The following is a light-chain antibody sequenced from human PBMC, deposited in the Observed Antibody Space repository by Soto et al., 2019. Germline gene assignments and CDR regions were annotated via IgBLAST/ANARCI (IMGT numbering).Light chain of an antibody. CDR3: QSYDSSLSVV. V-gene: IGLV1-40*01. J-gene: IGLJ2*01. CDR1: GSNIGAGYD. CDR2: GNS. Sequence: QAVVTQPPSVSGAPGQRVTISCPGTGSNIGAGYDVHWYQQLPGTAPQLLIYGNSKRPSGVPDRFSGSKSGTSASLAITGLQAEDEADYYCQSYDSSLSVVFGGGTKLTVL.